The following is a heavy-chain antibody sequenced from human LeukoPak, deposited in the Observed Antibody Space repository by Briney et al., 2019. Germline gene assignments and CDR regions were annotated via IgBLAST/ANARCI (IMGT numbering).Heavy chain of an antibody. CDR3: ARNSGSYPYFDY. CDR2: YSGGST. Sequence: YSGGSTYYADSVKGRFTISRDNSKSTLYLQMNSLRAEDTAVYYCARNSGSYPYFDYWGQGTLVTVSS. D-gene: IGHD1-26*01. J-gene: IGHJ4*02. V-gene: IGHV3-53*01.